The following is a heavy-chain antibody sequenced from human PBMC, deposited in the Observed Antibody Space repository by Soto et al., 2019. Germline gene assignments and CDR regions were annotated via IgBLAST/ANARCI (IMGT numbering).Heavy chain of an antibody. J-gene: IGHJ5*02. CDR3: ARDYYDSSDYTTNWFDP. D-gene: IGHD3-22*01. Sequence: SETLSLTCAVYGGSFSGYYWSWIRQPPGKGLEWIGEINHSGSTNYNPSLKSRVTISVDTSKNQFSLKLSSVTAADTAVYYCARDYYDSSDYTTNWFDPWGQGTLVTVSS. CDR1: GGSFSGYY. CDR2: INHSGST. V-gene: IGHV4-34*01.